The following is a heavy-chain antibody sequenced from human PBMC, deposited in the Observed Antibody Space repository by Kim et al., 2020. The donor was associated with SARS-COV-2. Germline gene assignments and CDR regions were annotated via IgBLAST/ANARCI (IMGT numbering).Heavy chain of an antibody. CDR3: ARRGFGVAYYGMDV. J-gene: IGHJ6*02. Sequence: PSVQGQHTISADKSISTAYLQWSSLKASDTAMYYCARRGFGVAYYGMDVWGQGTTVTVSS. V-gene: IGHV5-51*01. D-gene: IGHD3-10*01.